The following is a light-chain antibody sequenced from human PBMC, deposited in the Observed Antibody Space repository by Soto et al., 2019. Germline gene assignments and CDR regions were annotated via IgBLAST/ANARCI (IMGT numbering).Light chain of an antibody. CDR1: QSVRSSY. J-gene: IGKJ3*01. V-gene: IGKV3D-20*01. Sequence: LTQSPATMSLSPGERATLSCGASQSVRSSYLAWYQQKPGLAPRLLIYDASSRATGIPDRFSGSGSGTDFTLTISRLEAEDFAVYYCQQYGTSPSTFGPGTKVDI. CDR3: QQYGTSPST. CDR2: DAS.